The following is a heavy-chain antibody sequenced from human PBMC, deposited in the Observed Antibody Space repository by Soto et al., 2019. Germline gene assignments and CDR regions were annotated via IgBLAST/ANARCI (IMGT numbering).Heavy chain of an antibody. CDR2: IYYSGST. V-gene: IGHV4-59*08. D-gene: IGHD5-18*01. Sequence: PSETLSLTCTVSGGSISSYYWSWIRQPPGKGLEWIGYIYYSGSTNYNPSLKSRVTISVDTSKNQFSLKLSSVTAADTAVYYCARTDTAMVTYYYYYYMDVWGKGTTVTVSS. CDR3: ARTDTAMVTYYYYYYMDV. CDR1: GGSISSYY. J-gene: IGHJ6*03.